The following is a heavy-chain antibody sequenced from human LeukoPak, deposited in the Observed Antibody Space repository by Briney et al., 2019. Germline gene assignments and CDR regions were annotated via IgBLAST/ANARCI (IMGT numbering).Heavy chain of an antibody. Sequence: ASVKVSCKASGFTFTSSAVQWVRQARGQRLEWIGWIVVGSGNTNYAQKFQERVTITRDMSTSTAYMELSSLRSEDTAVYYCAADKGGYGDYVGYYYYGMDVRGQGTTVTVSS. CDR3: AADKGGYGDYVGYYYYGMDV. CDR2: IVVGSGNT. J-gene: IGHJ6*02. V-gene: IGHV1-58*01. D-gene: IGHD4-17*01. CDR1: GFTFTSSA.